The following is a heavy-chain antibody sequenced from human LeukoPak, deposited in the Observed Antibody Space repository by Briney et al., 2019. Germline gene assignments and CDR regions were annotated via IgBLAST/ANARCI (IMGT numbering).Heavy chain of an antibody. CDR1: GFTFSSYA. CDR3: AKGDYYDSSGLY. J-gene: IGHJ4*02. D-gene: IGHD3-22*01. Sequence: GGSLRLSCAASGFTFSSYAMSWVRQAPGKGLEWVSAISGSGGSTNYADSVKGRFTISRDNSKNTLYLQMNSLRAEDTAVYYCAKGDYYDSSGLYWGQGTLVTVSS. CDR2: ISGSGGST. V-gene: IGHV3-23*01.